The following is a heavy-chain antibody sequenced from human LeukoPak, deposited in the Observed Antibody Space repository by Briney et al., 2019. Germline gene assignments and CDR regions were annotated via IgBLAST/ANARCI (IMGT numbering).Heavy chain of an antibody. CDR3: AREASGTRRYYYYHMDL. V-gene: IGHV4-4*07. Sequence: PSETLSLTCTVFGGSISRNYWSWIRQPAGKGLEWIGRIYSSGDTNYNPSLKSRVTMSIHTSENQFSLKLTSVTAADTAVYYCAREASGTRRYYYYHMDLWGKGTTVNV. CDR1: GGSISRNY. D-gene: IGHD6-13*01. J-gene: IGHJ6*03. CDR2: IYSSGDT.